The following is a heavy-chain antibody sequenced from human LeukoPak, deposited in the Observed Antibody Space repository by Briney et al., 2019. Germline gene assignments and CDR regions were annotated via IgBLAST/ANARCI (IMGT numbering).Heavy chain of an antibody. J-gene: IGHJ4*02. V-gene: IGHV4-59*01. CDR3: ARIDPLGFFDY. Sequence: PSETLSLNCTVSDDFSSKFYWSWIRQPPGKGLEWIGHLFLSGATNYSPSLKSRLTMSGDRSKMHFSLRLTSVTAADTAVYFCARIDPLGFFDYWGQGMLVTVSS. CDR1: DDFSSKFY. CDR2: LFLSGAT. D-gene: IGHD3-10*01.